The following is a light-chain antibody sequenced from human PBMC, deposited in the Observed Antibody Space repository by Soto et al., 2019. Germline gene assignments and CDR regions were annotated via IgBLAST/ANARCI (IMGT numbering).Light chain of an antibody. CDR1: QSVSSY. V-gene: IGKV3-11*01. CDR2: DAS. Sequence: IVLRLTPATPSLSPGARATLSCRASQSVSSYLAWYHHKPGQAPRLLISDASNKATGIPARFSGSGSGTDFTLTISSLEPEDFAAYYCQRGTFGPGTKVDIK. CDR3: QRGT. J-gene: IGKJ3*01.